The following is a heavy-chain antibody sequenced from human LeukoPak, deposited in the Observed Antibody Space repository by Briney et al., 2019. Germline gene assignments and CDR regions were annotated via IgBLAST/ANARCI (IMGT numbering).Heavy chain of an antibody. CDR1: GFTLSSYN. J-gene: IGHJ6*03. Sequence: GGSLRLSCVASGFTLSSYNMKWVRQAPGRGLEWVSSISGSGGSTYYADSVKGRFTISRDNSKNTLYLQMNSLRAEDTAVYYCATLPITIFGVVIPYYYYMDVWGKGTTVTVSS. CDR2: ISGSGGST. V-gene: IGHV3-23*01. D-gene: IGHD3-3*01. CDR3: ATLPITIFGVVIPYYYYMDV.